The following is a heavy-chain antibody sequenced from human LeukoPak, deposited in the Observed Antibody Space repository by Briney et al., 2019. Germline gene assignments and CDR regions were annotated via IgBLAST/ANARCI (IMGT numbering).Heavy chain of an antibody. CDR3: AARDGYNPYYFDY. D-gene: IGHD5-24*01. V-gene: IGHV3-48*04. CDR1: GFTFSSYS. CDR2: ISSSSSTI. Sequence: GGSLRLSCAASGFTFSSYSMNWVRQAPGKGLEWVSYISSSSSTIYYADSVKGRFTISRDNAKNSLYLQMNSLRAEDTAVYYCAARDGYNPYYFDYWGQGTLVTVSS. J-gene: IGHJ4*02.